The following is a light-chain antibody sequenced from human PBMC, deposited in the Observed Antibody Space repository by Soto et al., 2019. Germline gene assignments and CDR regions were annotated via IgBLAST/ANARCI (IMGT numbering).Light chain of an antibody. V-gene: IGKV1-5*01. Sequence: DIQMSQSPSTLSASVGDRVTITCRASQSVSNWLAWYQQKPGKAPNLLIYDASSLESGVPSRFSGSGSGTAFTLTISSLQPDDFATYSCQQYTPNSRTFGQGTKVEIK. CDR1: QSVSNW. CDR3: QQYTPNSRT. J-gene: IGKJ1*01. CDR2: DAS.